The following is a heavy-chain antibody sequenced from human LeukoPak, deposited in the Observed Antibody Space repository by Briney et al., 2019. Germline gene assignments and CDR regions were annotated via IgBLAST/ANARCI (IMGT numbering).Heavy chain of an antibody. CDR1: GASISGYY. D-gene: IGHD6-13*01. Sequence: SETLSLTCTVSGASISGYYWSWIRQPPGKGLEWIGYIYYSGSTNYNPSLKSRVTISVDTSKNQFSLKLSSVTAADTAVYYCARGGIAAAGFVLYYYGMDVWGQGTTVTVSS. V-gene: IGHV4-59*01. CDR3: ARGGIAAAGFVLYYYGMDV. CDR2: IYYSGST. J-gene: IGHJ6*02.